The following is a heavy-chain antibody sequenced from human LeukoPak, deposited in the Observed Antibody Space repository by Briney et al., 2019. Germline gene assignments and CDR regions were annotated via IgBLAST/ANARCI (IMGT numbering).Heavy chain of an antibody. J-gene: IGHJ4*02. Sequence: GESLKISCKGSGYSFATYWTAWVRQMPGKGLEWMAVIYPGDSDTRYSPSFQGHVTVSADKSISTAYLQWSSLKASDTAMYYCARGTTSYYFDYWGQGTLVAVSS. V-gene: IGHV5-51*01. CDR3: ARGTTSYYFDY. D-gene: IGHD4-11*01. CDR1: GYSFATYW. CDR2: IYPGDSDT.